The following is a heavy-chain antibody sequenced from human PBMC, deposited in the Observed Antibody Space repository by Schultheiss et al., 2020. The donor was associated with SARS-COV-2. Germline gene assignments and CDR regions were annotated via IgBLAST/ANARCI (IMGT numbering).Heavy chain of an antibody. CDR3: RRGYSDFFDY. CDR2: IRGTAYGGTT. V-gene: IGHV3-49*02. CDR1: GFTFTSYT. J-gene: IGHJ4*02. D-gene: IGHD3-22*01. Sequence: GGSLRLSCAASGFTFTSYTMNWVRQAPGKGLEWVGFIRGTAYGGTTDYAASVKGRFTISRDDSKSIAYLQMNSLKTEDTAVYYCRRGYSDFFDYWGQGTLVTVSS.